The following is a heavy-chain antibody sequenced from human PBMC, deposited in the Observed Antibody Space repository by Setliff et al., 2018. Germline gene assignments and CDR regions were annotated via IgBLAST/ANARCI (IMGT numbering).Heavy chain of an antibody. V-gene: IGHV4-4*09. CDR2: FYHSGSM. J-gene: IGHJ6*03. D-gene: IGHD3-10*01. Sequence: SETLSLTCTVSGGSISSSYWSWIRQPPGKGLEWIGYFYHSGSMDYNPSLKGRVTMSVDTSNNQLSLKLTSVSAADTAVYYCARAYYYGSGNSHKYYMDVWGKGTAVTVSS. CDR1: GGSISSSY. CDR3: ARAYYYGSGNSHKYYMDV.